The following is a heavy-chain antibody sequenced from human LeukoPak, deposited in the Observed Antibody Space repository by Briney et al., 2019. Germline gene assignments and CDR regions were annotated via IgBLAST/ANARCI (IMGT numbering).Heavy chain of an antibody. CDR2: IYYSGST. J-gene: IGHJ5*02. Sequence: SETLSLTCTVSGGSISSSSYYWGWIRQPPGKGLEWIGSIYYSGSTNYNPSLKSRVTISVDTSKNQFSLKLSSVTAADTAVYYCARGELELRRLWFDPWGQGTLVTVSS. V-gene: IGHV4-39*07. CDR3: ARGELELRRLWFDP. D-gene: IGHD1-7*01. CDR1: GGSISSSSYY.